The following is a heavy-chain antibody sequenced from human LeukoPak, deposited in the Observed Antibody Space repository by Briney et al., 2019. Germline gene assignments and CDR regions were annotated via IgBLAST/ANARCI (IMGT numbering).Heavy chain of an antibody. CDR3: ARDGRGLGFYYYYMDV. J-gene: IGHJ6*03. CDR2: IYYSGST. CDR1: GFTFSSYW. V-gene: IGHV4-39*07. Sequence: AGSLRLSCAASGFTFSSYWMSWVRQPPGKGLEFIGSIYYSGSTYYNPSLKSRVTISVDTSKNQFSLKLSSVTAADTAVYYCARDGRGLGFYYYYMDVWGKGTTVTVSS.